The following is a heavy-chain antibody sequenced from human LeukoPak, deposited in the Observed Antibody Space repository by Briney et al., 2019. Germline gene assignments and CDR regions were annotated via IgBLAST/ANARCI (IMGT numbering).Heavy chain of an antibody. Sequence: SETLSLTCTVSGFSISSGYSWGWIRQPPGKGLEWIGSIYYSGSTYYNPSLESRVTISVDTSKNQFSLKLSSVTAADTAVYYCATSGWYLLPGVYWGQGTLVTVSS. D-gene: IGHD6-19*01. CDR2: IYYSGST. J-gene: IGHJ4*02. V-gene: IGHV4-38-2*02. CDR3: ATSGWYLLPGVY. CDR1: GFSISSGYS.